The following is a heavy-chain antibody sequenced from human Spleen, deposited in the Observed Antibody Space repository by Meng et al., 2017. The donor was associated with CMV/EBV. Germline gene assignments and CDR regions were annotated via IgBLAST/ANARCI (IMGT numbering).Heavy chain of an antibody. CDR2: IRYDGSNK. J-gene: IGHJ4*02. CDR1: GFTFSSYG. V-gene: IGHV3-30*02. Sequence: GESLKISCAASGFTFSSYGMHWVRQAPGKGLEWVAFIRYDGSNKYYADSVKGRFTISRDNSKNTLYLQMNSLRAEDTAVYYCAKDREYIVVVPAALDYWGQGTLVTVSS. D-gene: IGHD2-2*01. CDR3: AKDREYIVVVPAALDY.